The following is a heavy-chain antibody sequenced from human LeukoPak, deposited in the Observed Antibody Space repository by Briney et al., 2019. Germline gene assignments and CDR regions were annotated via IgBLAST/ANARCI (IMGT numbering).Heavy chain of an antibody. D-gene: IGHD3-22*01. CDR3: ARVRSGSWVCCEP. CDR1: GFTFSNYW. V-gene: IGHV3-74*01. CDR2: INTDGSRI. Sequence: GGSLRLSCAASGFTFSNYWMHWVRQAPGKGLVWVSRINTDGSRITYADSVKGRFTISRDNAMNTVYLQMNSLRAEDTAVYYCARVRSGSWVCCEPWGQGPLVTVSS. J-gene: IGHJ5*02.